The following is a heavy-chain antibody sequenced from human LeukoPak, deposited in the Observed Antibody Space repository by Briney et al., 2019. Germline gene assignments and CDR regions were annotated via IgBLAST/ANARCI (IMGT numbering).Heavy chain of an antibody. CDR1: GFTFSEYS. J-gene: IGHJ4*02. CDR2: ISTNGGST. CDR3: ARGFRYYGSGIDY. Sequence: AGSLTLSCAASGFTFSEYSMHWVRQAPGKGLEYVSAISTNGGSTYYANSVTGRFTISRDDPKNTLDLQMGSLRPEDMAVYYCARGFRYYGSGIDYWGQGTLVTVSS. V-gene: IGHV3-64*01. D-gene: IGHD3-10*01.